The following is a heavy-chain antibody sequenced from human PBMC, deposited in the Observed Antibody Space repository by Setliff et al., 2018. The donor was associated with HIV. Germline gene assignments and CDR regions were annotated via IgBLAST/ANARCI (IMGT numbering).Heavy chain of an antibody. D-gene: IGHD2-15*01. V-gene: IGHV1-46*01. J-gene: IGHJ5*02. CDR3: ARVRYCSGGSCYGGGYWFDP. CDR2: LNPSGST. Sequence: ASVKVSCKASGNTFTKYYMHWVRQAPGQGLEWMGILNPSGSTVSAQKFRGRVTMTRDTSTSTVYMELSSLRSEDTAVYYCARVRYCSGGSCYGGGYWFDPWGQGTLVTVSS. CDR1: GNTFTKYY.